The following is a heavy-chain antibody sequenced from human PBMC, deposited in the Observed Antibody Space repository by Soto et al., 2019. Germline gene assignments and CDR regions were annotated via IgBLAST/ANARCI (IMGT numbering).Heavy chain of an antibody. V-gene: IGHV3-53*01. J-gene: IGHJ4*02. CDR1: GFTVSSNY. CDR2: IYSGGST. Sequence: GGSLRLSCAASGFTVSSNYMSWARQAPGKGLEWVSVIYSGGSTYYADSVKGRFTISRDNSKNTLYLQMNSLRAEDTAVYYCARGVYDSSGYPDYFDYWGQGTLVTVSS. CDR3: ARGVYDSSGYPDYFDY. D-gene: IGHD3-22*01.